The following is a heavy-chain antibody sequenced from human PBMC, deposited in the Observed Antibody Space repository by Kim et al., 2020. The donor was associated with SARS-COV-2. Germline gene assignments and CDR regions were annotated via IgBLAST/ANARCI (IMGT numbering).Heavy chain of an antibody. D-gene: IGHD2-15*01. V-gene: IGHV1-18*01. J-gene: IGHJ4*02. Sequence: AQKVQGRVTMTTDTSTSTAYMELRSLRSDDTAVYYCARSLVFGSGPYIDYWGQGTLVTVSS. CDR3: ARSLVFGSGPYIDY.